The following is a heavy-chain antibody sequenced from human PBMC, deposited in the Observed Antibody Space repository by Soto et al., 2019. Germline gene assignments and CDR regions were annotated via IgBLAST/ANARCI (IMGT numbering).Heavy chain of an antibody. CDR2: IYYSGST. CDR3: ATRTRLRYFDWLQDYYYYGMDV. D-gene: IGHD3-9*01. Sequence: SETLSLTCTVPGGSISSSSYYWGWIRQPPGKGLEWVGSIYYSGSTYYNPSLKSRVTISVDTPKNQFSLKLSSVTAADTAVYYCATRTRLRYFDWLQDYYYYGMDVWGQGTTVTVSS. V-gene: IGHV4-39*01. CDR1: GGSISSSSYY. J-gene: IGHJ6*02.